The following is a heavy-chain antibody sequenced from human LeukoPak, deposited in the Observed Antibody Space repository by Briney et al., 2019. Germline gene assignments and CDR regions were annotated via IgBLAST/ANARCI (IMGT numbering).Heavy chain of an antibody. V-gene: IGHV1-69*06. CDR3: VRDLPTGVGH. CDR2: IIPIFGTA. CDR1: GGTFSSYA. J-gene: IGHJ4*02. D-gene: IGHD1-26*01. Sequence: GASVNVSCKASGGTFSSYAISWVRQAPGQGLEWMGGIIPIFGTANYVQKLQGRVTITPDKSTSTAYMELSSLRSEDTAVYYCVRDLPTGVGHWGQGTLVTVSS.